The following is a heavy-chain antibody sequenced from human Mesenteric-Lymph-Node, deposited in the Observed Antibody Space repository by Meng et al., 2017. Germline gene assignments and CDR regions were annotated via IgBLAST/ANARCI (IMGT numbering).Heavy chain of an antibody. D-gene: IGHD7-27*01. CDR3: AKLTGEGYYYYYYGMDV. V-gene: IGHV3-23*01. J-gene: IGHJ6*02. Sequence: SCAASGFTFSSYAMSWVRQAPGKGLEWVSAISGSGGSTYYADSVKGRFTISRDNSKNTLYLQMNSLRAEDTAVYYCAKLTGEGYYYYYYGMDVWGQGTTVTVSS. CDR2: ISGSGGST. CDR1: GFTFSSYA.